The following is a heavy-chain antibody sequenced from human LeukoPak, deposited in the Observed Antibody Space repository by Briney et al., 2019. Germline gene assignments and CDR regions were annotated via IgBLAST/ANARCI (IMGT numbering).Heavy chain of an antibody. V-gene: IGHV4-30-2*01. Sequence: SETLSLTCAVSGGSISSGGYSWSWIRQPPGKGLEWIGYIYHSGSTYYNPSLKSRVTISVDRSKSQFSLKLSSVTAADTAVYYCARGDYDYVWGSSNWFDPWGQGTLVTVSS. CDR3: ARGDYDYVWGSSNWFDP. J-gene: IGHJ5*02. CDR2: IYHSGST. CDR1: GGSISSGGYS. D-gene: IGHD3-16*01.